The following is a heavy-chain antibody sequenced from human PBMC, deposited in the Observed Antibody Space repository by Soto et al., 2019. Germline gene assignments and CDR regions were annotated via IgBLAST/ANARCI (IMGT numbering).Heavy chain of an antibody. CDR3: ARYVNPYDTAVWFDP. J-gene: IGHJ5*02. CDR2: IYYSGTT. CDR1: GXSTRNYY. D-gene: IGHD3-9*01. V-gene: IGHV4-59*01. Sequence: PSETLSLTCTVSGXSTRNYYWSWIRQPPGKGLEWIGCIYYSGTTNYNSSLKSRVTISLDTSKNQFSLRLRSVTAADTAVYYCARYVNPYDTAVWFDPWGQGTLVTVSS.